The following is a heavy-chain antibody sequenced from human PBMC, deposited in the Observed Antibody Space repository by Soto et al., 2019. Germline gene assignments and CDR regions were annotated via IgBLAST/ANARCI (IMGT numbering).Heavy chain of an antibody. J-gene: IGHJ6*03. V-gene: IGHV4-34*01. D-gene: IGHD6-13*01. Sequence: QVQLQQWGAGLLKPSETLSHTCAVYGGSFSGYYWSWIRQPPGKGLEWIGEINHSGSTNYNPSLKSRVTISVDTSKNQFSLKLSSVTAADTAVYYCASRHVGSSWSFYYYYYMDVWGKGTTVTVSS. CDR1: GGSFSGYY. CDR2: INHSGST. CDR3: ASRHVGSSWSFYYYYYMDV.